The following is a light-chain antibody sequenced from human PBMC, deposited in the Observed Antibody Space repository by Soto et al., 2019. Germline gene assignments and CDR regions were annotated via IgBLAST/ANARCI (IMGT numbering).Light chain of an antibody. CDR2: GAS. CDR3: QQYNNWPST. J-gene: IGKJ4*01. CDR1: QSVSSN. V-gene: IGKV3-15*01. Sequence: EIVMTQSPATLSVSPGERATLSCRASQSVSSNLAWYQQKPGQAPRLLIYGASTRATGIPARFSGSGSGTEFTLTISSLQSEGFAVYYCQQYNNWPSTFGGGTKVDIK.